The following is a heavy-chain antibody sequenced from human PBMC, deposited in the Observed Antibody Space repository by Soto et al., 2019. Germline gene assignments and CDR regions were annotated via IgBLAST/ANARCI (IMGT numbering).Heavy chain of an antibody. V-gene: IGHV4-34*01. D-gene: IGHD5-18*01. CDR2: INHSGST. CDR3: ARGLYSYGYLVDY. Sequence: SETLSLTCAVYGGSFSGYYWGWIRQPPGKGLEWIGEINHSGSTNYNPSLKSRVTISVDTSKNQFSLKLSSVTAADTAVYYCARGLYSYGYLVDYWGQGTLVTVSS. J-gene: IGHJ4*02. CDR1: GGSFSGYY.